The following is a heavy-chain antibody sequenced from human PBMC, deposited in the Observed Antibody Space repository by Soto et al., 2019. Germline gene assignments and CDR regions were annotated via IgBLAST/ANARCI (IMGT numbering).Heavy chain of an antibody. CDR1: GFTFSSYW. CDR2: INRDGSTI. Sequence: EVQLVESGGGLVQPGGSLRLSCATSGFTFSSYWMHWVRQAPGKGLVWVSRINRDGSTISYADPVRGRFTISRDNAKNTLYLQMNSLRAEDTAVYYCARDMVGDDDYWGQGTLVTVSS. CDR3: ARDMVGDDDY. V-gene: IGHV3-74*01. D-gene: IGHD1-26*01. J-gene: IGHJ4*02.